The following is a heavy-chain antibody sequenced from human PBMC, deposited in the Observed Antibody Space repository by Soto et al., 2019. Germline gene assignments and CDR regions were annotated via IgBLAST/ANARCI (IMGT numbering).Heavy chain of an antibody. CDR1: GGSISSYY. CDR3: ARAHPYYDFWSGYYTGTWFYP. CDR2: IYYSGST. D-gene: IGHD3-3*01. V-gene: IGHV4-59*01. Sequence: SETLSLTCTVSGGSISSYYWSWIRQPPGKGMEWIGYIYYSGSTNYNPSLKSRVTISVDTSKNQFSLKLSSVTAADTAVYYCARAHPYYDFWSGYYTGTWFYPWGQGTLVTVSS. J-gene: IGHJ5*02.